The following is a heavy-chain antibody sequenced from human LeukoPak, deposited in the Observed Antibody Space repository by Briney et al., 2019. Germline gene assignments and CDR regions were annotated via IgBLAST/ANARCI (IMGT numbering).Heavy chain of an antibody. Sequence: SETLSLTCTVSGGSISSGSYYWSWIRQPAGKGLEWIGRIYTSGSTNYNPSLKSRVTISVDTSKTQFSLKLSSVTAADTAVYYCARGGYSYGYYYMDVWGKGTTVTISS. D-gene: IGHD5-18*01. J-gene: IGHJ6*03. CDR3: ARGGYSYGYYYMDV. CDR1: GGSISSGSYY. CDR2: IYTSGST. V-gene: IGHV4-61*02.